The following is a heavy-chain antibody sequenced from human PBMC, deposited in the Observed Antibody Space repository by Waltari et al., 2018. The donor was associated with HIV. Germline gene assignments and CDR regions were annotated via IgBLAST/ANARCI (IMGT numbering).Heavy chain of an antibody. Sequence: QVQLVQSGAEVKKRGSSVQVYCQASGGTFSNFAINWVRQAPGQGLEWMGGVVPFFATTTYARKFQGRVTISATASTGTAYMELRSLTTDDTAVYYCARSLLTPYYFDSWGQGTLVTVSS. CDR1: GGTFSNFA. D-gene: IGHD2-21*02. CDR3: ARSLLTPYYFDS. J-gene: IGHJ4*02. V-gene: IGHV1-69*12. CDR2: VVPFFATT.